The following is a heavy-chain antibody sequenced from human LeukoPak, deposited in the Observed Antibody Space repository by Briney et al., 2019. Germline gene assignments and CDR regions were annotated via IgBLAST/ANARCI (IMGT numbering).Heavy chain of an antibody. CDR3: AKDRVGATGDYYVMDV. D-gene: IGHD1-26*01. V-gene: IGHV3-9*01. CDR1: GFTFNYYA. J-gene: IGHJ6*02. Sequence: GGSLRLSCAASGFTFNYYAMNWVRQAPGKGLEWVSGISWNSGNKGYADSVKGRFTISRDNAKNSLYLQMNSLRTEDTALYYCAKDRVGATGDYYVMDVWGQGTTVTVSS. CDR2: ISWNSGNK.